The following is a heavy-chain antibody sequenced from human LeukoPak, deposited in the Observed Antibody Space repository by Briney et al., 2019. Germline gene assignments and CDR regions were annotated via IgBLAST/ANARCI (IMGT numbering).Heavy chain of an antibody. CDR3: ARKKLVARGYFDF. CDR2: INHSGTT. V-gene: IGHV4-39*01. CDR1: GDSISNSGNY. Sequence: PSETLSLTCTVSGDSISNSGNYWDWIRQSPGTGLEWIGSINHSGTTYYEPSLKSRVTISVDASKNQFSLKLSSVTAADTTIYYCARKKLVARGYFDFWGRGIPVTVSS. J-gene: IGHJ4*02. D-gene: IGHD6-13*01.